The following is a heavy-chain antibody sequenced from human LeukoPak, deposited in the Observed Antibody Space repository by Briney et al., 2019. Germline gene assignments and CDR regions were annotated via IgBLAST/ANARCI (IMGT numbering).Heavy chain of an antibody. CDR1: GYTFTSYG. CDR2: ISAYNGNT. D-gene: IGHD3-9*01. V-gene: IGHV1-18*01. Sequence: ASVKVSCKASGYTFTSYGISWVRQAPGQGLEWMGWISAYNGNTNYAQKLQRRVTMTTDTSTSTAYMELRSLRSDDTAVYYCARDLPSYYDILTGPHTYYYYGMDVWGQGTTVTVSS. CDR3: ARDLPSYYDILTGPHTYYYYGMDV. J-gene: IGHJ6*02.